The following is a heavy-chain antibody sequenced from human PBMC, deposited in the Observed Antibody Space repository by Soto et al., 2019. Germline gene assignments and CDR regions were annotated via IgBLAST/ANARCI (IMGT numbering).Heavy chain of an antibody. CDR2: IIPIFGTA. Sequence: ASVKVSCKASGGTFSSYAISWVRQAPGQGLEWMGGIIPIFGTANYAQKFQGRVTITADKSTSTAYMELSSLRSEDTAVYYCARAIAYCGGDCYSVPGYYGMDVWGQGTTVTV. D-gene: IGHD2-21*02. CDR3: ARAIAYCGGDCYSVPGYYGMDV. CDR1: GGTFSSYA. V-gene: IGHV1-69*06. J-gene: IGHJ6*02.